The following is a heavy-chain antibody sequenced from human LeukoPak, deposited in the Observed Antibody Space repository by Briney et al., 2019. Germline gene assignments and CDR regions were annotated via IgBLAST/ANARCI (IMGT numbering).Heavy chain of an antibody. Sequence: GASVKVSCKASGYTFTSYAMNWVRQAPGQGLEWMGWISAYNGNTNYAQKLQGRVTMTTDTSTSTAYMELSSLRSEDTAVYYCAREQDYYYYMDVWGKGTTVTVSS. CDR3: AREQDYYYYMDV. V-gene: IGHV1-18*01. CDR1: GYTFTSYA. J-gene: IGHJ6*03. CDR2: ISAYNGNT.